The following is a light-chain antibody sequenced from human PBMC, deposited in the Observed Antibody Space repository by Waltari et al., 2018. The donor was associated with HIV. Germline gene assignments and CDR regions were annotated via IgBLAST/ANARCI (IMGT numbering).Light chain of an antibody. Sequence: EIVLTQSPGTLSLSPGQRATLSCRASQSVSNNYLAWYQQKPGQASRLLIYGASSRATGIPDRFSGSGSGTDFTLTISRLEPEDFAVYYCQRYDTSPLTFGGGTKVEIK. CDR1: QSVSNNY. CDR3: QRYDTSPLT. V-gene: IGKV3-20*01. CDR2: GAS. J-gene: IGKJ4*01.